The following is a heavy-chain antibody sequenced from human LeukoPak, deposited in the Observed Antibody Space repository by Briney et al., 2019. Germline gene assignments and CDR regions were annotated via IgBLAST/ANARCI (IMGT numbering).Heavy chain of an antibody. J-gene: IGHJ4*02. Sequence: GGSLRLSCAASGFTFSSYGMHWVRQAPGKGLEWVAFIRYDGSNKYYADSVKGRFTISRDNSKNTLYLQTNSLRAEDTAVYFCARDDEYDSGTFYYDRLDSWGQGTLVTVSS. CDR2: IRYDGSNK. V-gene: IGHV3-30*02. CDR3: ARDDEYDSGTFYYDRLDS. CDR1: GFTFSSYG. D-gene: IGHD3-22*01.